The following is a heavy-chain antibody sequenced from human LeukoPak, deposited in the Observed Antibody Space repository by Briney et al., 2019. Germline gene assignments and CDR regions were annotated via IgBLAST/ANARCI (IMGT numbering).Heavy chain of an antibody. CDR3: ARGAVAYYYFDN. CDR2: INHSGST. CDR1: GGSFSGYY. D-gene: IGHD6-19*01. V-gene: IGHV4-34*01. J-gene: IGHJ4*02. Sequence: PSETLSLTCAVYGGSFSGYYWSWIRQPPGKGLEWIGEINHSGSTNYSPSLKSRVTISVDTSKNQFSLKLSSVTAADTAVYYCARGAVAYYYFDNWGQGTLVTVSS.